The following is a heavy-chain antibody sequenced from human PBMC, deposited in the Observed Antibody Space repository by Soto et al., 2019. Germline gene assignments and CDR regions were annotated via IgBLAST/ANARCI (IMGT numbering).Heavy chain of an antibody. J-gene: IGHJ3*02. V-gene: IGHV4-59*11. CDR1: NGSISSHY. CDR2: IYSSGST. Sequence: PSETLSLTCTVSNGSISSHYWSWIRQPPGKGLEWIGYIYSSGSTIYSPSLKSRVTISVDTSKNQFSLKLSSVTAADTAVYYCARPRPTSDIWGQGPLVTVSS. CDR3: ARPRPTSDI.